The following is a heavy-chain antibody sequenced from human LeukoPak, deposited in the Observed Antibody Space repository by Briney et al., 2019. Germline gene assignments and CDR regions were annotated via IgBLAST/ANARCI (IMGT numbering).Heavy chain of an antibody. Sequence: PGGSLRLSCAASGFTFSSYAMSWVRQAPGKGLEWVSAISGSGGSTYYADSVKGRFTISRDNSKNTLYLQMNSLRAEDTAVYYCAKGGSRRYYYYYMDVWGKGTTVTVSS. CDR1: GFTFSSYA. J-gene: IGHJ6*03. D-gene: IGHD3-16*01. CDR3: AKGGSRRYYYYYMDV. V-gene: IGHV3-23*01. CDR2: ISGSGGST.